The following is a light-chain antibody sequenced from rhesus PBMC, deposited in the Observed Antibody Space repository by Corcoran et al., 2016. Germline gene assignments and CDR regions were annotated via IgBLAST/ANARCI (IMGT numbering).Light chain of an antibody. CDR2: NAS. CDR1: QDISRY. CDR3: LHQKSYPRT. V-gene: IGKV1S19*01. Sequence: DIQMPQSSSSLSASVGDTVTITCRASQDISRYLNWYQQKPGKAPKLLIYNASNLENGVPSRFIGSGSGTEFTLTISNLQPEDFAAYYCLHQKSYPRTFGQGTKVEIK. J-gene: IGKJ1*01.